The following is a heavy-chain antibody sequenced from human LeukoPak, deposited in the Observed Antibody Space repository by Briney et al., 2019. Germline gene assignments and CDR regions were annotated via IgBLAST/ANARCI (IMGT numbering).Heavy chain of an antibody. V-gene: IGHV3-30*18. CDR2: ISYDGSIK. CDR1: GFTFSTFG. CDR3: SKGYGQRLVNNWFDP. J-gene: IGHJ5*02. D-gene: IGHD6-13*01. Sequence: PGRSLRLSCAASGFTFSTFGMHWVRQAPGKGLEWVAVISYDGSIKYYADSVRGRFTISRDNSKNTLYLEMNSLRAEDTAVYYCSKGYGQRLVNNWFDPWGQGTLVTVSS.